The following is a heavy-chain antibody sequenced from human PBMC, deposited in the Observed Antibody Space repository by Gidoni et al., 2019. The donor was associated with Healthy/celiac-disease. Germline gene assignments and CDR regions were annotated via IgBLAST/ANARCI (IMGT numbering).Heavy chain of an antibody. J-gene: IGHJ4*02. CDR3: ARGSVSSPEGYYFDY. CDR1: GLTVSSNY. D-gene: IGHD6-6*01. V-gene: IGHV3-66*01. Sequence: EVQLVECGGGLVQPGGSLRLSCAAPGLTVSSNYMSWVRQAPGKGLEWVSVIYSGGSTYYADSVKGRFTISRDNSKNTLYLQMNSLRAEDTAVYYCARGSVSSPEGYYFDYWGQGTLVTVSS. CDR2: IYSGGST.